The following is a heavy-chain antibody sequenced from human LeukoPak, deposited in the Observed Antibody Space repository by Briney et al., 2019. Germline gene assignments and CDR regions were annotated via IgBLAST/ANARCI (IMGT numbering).Heavy chain of an antibody. V-gene: IGHV3-30*18. CDR2: ISHDGSSQ. CDR1: GFTFSDYG. D-gene: IGHD6-13*01. CDR3: AKDGPLPYTSTSFGRHFLEY. Sequence: GGSLRLSCAASGFTFSDYGMHWARLAPGKGLEWVAHISHDGSSQDYADSVQRRFTISRDNSKNTVDLQMNSLRAEDTAVYYCAKDGPLPYTSTSFGRHFLEYWGQGTLVTVSS. J-gene: IGHJ4*02.